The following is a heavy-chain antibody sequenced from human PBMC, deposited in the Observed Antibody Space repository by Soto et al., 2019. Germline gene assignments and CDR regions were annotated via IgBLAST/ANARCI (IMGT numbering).Heavy chain of an antibody. CDR1: GYSFSSYW. Sequence: PGESLKISCKGSGYSFSSYWIGWVRQMPGKGLEWMGIIYPGDSDTRYSPSFQGQVTISADKSISSAYLQWSSLKASDTAMYYCARRTAAAGMSIDYWGQGTLVTVSS. CDR2: IYPGDSDT. J-gene: IGHJ4*02. V-gene: IGHV5-51*01. D-gene: IGHD6-25*01. CDR3: ARRTAAAGMSIDY.